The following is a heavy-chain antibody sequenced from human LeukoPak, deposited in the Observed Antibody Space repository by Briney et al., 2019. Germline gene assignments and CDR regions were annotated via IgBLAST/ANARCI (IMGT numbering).Heavy chain of an antibody. J-gene: IGHJ4*02. CDR2: INHSGSA. Sequence: KTSETLSLTCAVYGGSFRGYYWSWIRQPPGKGLVWIGEINHSGSANYNPSLKSRVPISVDTSKRQFSMKPSSVTAADPAVYYCARGPYDFWSGYIFDYWGQGTLVTVSS. CDR3: ARGPYDFWSGYIFDY. V-gene: IGHV4-34*01. CDR1: GGSFRGYY. D-gene: IGHD3-3*01.